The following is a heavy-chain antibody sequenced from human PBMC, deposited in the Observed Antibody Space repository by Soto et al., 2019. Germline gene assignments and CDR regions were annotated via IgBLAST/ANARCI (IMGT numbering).Heavy chain of an antibody. Sequence: PSETLSLTCSVSGDSVSSGLYYWSWIRQPPGKGLEWIGYIYHSGTTKYNPSLKSPVTISVDTSKNQFSLKMSLLTAADTAIYYCARVSFYYDTSGYAVAWFDPWGQGTLATVSS. J-gene: IGHJ5*02. CDR3: ARVSFYYDTSGYAVAWFDP. V-gene: IGHV4-61*01. D-gene: IGHD3-22*01. CDR2: IYHSGTT. CDR1: GDSVSSGLYY.